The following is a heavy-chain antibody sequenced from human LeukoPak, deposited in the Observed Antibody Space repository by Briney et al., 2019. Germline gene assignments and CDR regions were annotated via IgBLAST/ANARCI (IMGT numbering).Heavy chain of an antibody. CDR1: GFTFSSYA. CDR3: STGPRLRMIRGVIGY. J-gene: IGHJ4*02. Sequence: GGSLRLSCAASGFTFSSYAMHWVRQAPGKGLEWVAVISYDGSNKYYADSVKGRFTISRDNSKNTLYLQMNSLKTEDTAVYYCSTGPRLRMIRGVIGYWGQGTLVTVSS. CDR2: ISYDGSNK. V-gene: IGHV3-30-3*01. D-gene: IGHD3-10*01.